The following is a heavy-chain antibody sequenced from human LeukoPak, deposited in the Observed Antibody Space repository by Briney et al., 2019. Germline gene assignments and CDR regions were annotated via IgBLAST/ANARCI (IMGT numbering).Heavy chain of an antibody. CDR2: VRGKAYDGPT. V-gene: IGHV3-49*04. Sequence: PGGSLRLSCTASGFTFGDYAMSWVRQAPGMGLEWVGFVRGKAYDGPTEYAASVKGRFTISRDESKRTAYLQMSSLKTEDTAVYYCTRSSMKGTRADAFDIWGQGTVVTVSS. J-gene: IGHJ3*02. CDR3: TRSSMKGTRADAFDI. CDR1: GFTFGDYA. D-gene: IGHD1-14*01.